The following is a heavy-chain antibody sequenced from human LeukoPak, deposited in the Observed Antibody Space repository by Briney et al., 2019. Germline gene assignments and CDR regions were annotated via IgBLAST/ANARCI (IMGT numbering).Heavy chain of an antibody. CDR3: ARDGYNFSPLPDY. V-gene: IGHV1-69*04. CDR2: IIPILGIA. J-gene: IGHJ4*02. Sequence: ASVKVSCKASGGTLSSYAISWVRQPPGQGLEWRGRIIPILGIANYAQKFQGRVTITADKSTSTAYMELSSLRSEDTAVYYCARDGYNFSPLPDYWGQGTLVTVSS. D-gene: IGHD5-12*01. CDR1: GGTLSSYA.